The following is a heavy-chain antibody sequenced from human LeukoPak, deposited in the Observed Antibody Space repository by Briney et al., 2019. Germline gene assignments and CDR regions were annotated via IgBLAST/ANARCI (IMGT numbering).Heavy chain of an antibody. CDR2: IYHSGST. Sequence: PSETLSLTCTVSGYSISSGYYWGWIRQPPGKGLEWIGSIYHSGSTYYNPSLKSRVTISVDTSKSQFSLKLSSVTAADTAVYYCAETPVAAAKTGYDPWGQGTLVTVSS. V-gene: IGHV4-38-2*02. D-gene: IGHD6-13*01. CDR3: AETPVAAAKTGYDP. CDR1: GYSISSGYY. J-gene: IGHJ5*02.